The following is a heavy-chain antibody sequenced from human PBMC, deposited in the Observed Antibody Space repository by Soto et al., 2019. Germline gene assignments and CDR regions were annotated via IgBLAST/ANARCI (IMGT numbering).Heavy chain of an antibody. J-gene: IGHJ6*02. CDR1: GFTFSNYG. V-gene: IGHV3-30*18. Sequence: PGGSLRLSCAASGFTFSNYGMHWVRQAPGKGLEWVAVLSHDGDNKHYADSVKGRFTISRDNSKNTLYLQMNSLRAEDTAVYYCAKDIELLRGLIIDMDVWGQGTTVTVSS. CDR3: AKDIELLRGLIIDMDV. CDR2: LSHDGDNK. D-gene: IGHD3-10*01.